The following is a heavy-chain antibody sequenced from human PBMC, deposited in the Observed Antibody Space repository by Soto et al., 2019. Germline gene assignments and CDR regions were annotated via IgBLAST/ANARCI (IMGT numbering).Heavy chain of an antibody. V-gene: IGHV4-39*01. CDR2: VYQSGTT. D-gene: IGHD2-21*02. CDR1: GGSTSIRSYY. Sequence: QVQLQESGPRLLKPSETLSLTCSVSGGSTSIRSYYWAWIRQPPGQVLEWIGSVYQSGTTSYIPYRKSGVAISLDTSKDPFTLNQRSVTAADTAVYYCARRWFCDGGACNYYGMDVWGQGTTVTVSS. J-gene: IGHJ6*02. CDR3: ARRWFCDGGACNYYGMDV.